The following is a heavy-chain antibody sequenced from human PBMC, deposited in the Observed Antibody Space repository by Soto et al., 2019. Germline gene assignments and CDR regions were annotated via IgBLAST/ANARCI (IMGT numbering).Heavy chain of an antibody. J-gene: IGHJ4*02. CDR3: AAYCSGGSCYKRDY. CDR2: IIPIFGTA. D-gene: IGHD2-15*01. CDR1: GGTFGSYA. Sequence: SVKVSCKASGGTFGSYATSWVRQAPGQGLEWMGGIIPIFGTANYAQKFQGRVTITADESTSTAYMELSSLRSEDTAVYYCAAYCSGGSCYKRDYWGQGTLVTVSS. V-gene: IGHV1-69*13.